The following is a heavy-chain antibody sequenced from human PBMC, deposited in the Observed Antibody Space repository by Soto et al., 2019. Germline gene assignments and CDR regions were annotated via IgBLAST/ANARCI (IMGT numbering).Heavy chain of an antibody. J-gene: IGHJ4*02. D-gene: IGHD3-22*01. Sequence: LQLQESGPGLVKPSETLSLTCTVFGDSIRNRNYYWGWIRQPPGKGLEWIVSRYDDGSTFYNPSLKGRISVFIDTSKKQFSLVMTSVTAADKAVYYCARGIYEGSSGYDLDVWGQGNLVTVSS. CDR3: ARGIYEGSSGYDLDV. CDR1: GDSIRNRNYY. CDR2: RYDDGST. V-gene: IGHV4-39*01.